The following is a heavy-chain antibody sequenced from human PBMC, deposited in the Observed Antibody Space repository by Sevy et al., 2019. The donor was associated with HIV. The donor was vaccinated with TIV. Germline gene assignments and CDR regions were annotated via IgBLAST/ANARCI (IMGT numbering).Heavy chain of an antibody. V-gene: IGHV4-39*01. Sequence: SETLSLTCTVSGGSISSSSYYWGWIRQPPGKGLEWIGSTYYSGRPYYNPSLKSRATISVDPSKNQFSLKLSSVTAADTAVYYCARHRGYFSYNLMGDFDIWGQGTMVTVSS. CDR2: TYYSGRP. J-gene: IGHJ3*02. CDR1: GGSISSSSYY. D-gene: IGHD2-8*01. CDR3: ARHRGYFSYNLMGDFDI.